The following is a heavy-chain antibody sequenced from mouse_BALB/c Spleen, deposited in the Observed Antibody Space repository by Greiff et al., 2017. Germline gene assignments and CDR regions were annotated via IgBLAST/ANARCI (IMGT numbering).Heavy chain of an antibody. J-gene: IGHJ3*01. CDR2: IDPENGNT. V-gene: IGHV14-1*02. CDR3: ARSDGFPAPWFAY. CDR1: GFNIKDYY. Sequence: VQLKQSGAELVRPGALVKLSCKASGFNIKDYYMHWVKQRPEQGLEWIVWIDPENGNTIYDPKFQGKASITADTSSNTAYLQLSSLTSEDTAVYYCARSDGFPAPWFAYWGQGTLVTVSA. D-gene: IGHD1-2*01.